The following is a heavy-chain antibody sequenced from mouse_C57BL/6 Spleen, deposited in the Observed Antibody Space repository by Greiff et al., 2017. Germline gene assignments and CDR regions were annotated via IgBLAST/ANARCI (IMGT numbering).Heavy chain of an antibody. V-gene: IGHV1-82*01. Sequence: QVQLQQSGPELVKPGASVKISCKASGYAFSSSWMNWVKQRPGKGLEWIGRIYPGDGDTNYNGKFKGTATLTADKSSSTAYMQLSSLTSEDSAVYFFAHIYYDYDGGGMDYWGQGTSVTVSS. CDR1: GYAFSSSW. D-gene: IGHD2-4*01. J-gene: IGHJ4*01. CDR2: IYPGDGDT. CDR3: AHIYYDYDGGGMDY.